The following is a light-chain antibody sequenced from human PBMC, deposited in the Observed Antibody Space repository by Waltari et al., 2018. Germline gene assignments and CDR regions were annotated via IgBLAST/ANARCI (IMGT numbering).Light chain of an antibody. J-gene: IGKJ2*01. CDR3: QQYASSVLYT. V-gene: IGKV3-20*01. Sequence: IVLTQSPGTLSFSPGDRASLSCKASQSLGKNYLAWYQHKPGQAPRPLIYGASSRAAGIPDRFSGSGSGTDFTLTISRLEPEDFAVYYCQQYASSVLYTFGQGTKLEIK. CDR1: QSLGKNY. CDR2: GAS.